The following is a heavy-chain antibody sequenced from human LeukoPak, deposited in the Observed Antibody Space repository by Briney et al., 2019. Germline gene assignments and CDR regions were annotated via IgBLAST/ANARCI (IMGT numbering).Heavy chain of an antibody. CDR1: GYTFTSYG. Sequence: GASVKVSCKASGYTFTSYGISWVRQAPGQGLEWMGWFSAYNGITNYGEKLQGRVSMTTDTSTTTAYMELRSLRSDDTAVYYCARVAARQLNEAFDIWGQGTMVTVSP. V-gene: IGHV1-18*01. CDR3: ARVAARQLNEAFDI. CDR2: FSAYNGIT. D-gene: IGHD6-6*01. J-gene: IGHJ3*02.